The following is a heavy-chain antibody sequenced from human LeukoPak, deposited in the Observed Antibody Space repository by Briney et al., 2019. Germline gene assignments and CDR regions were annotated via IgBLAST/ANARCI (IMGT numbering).Heavy chain of an antibody. CDR1: GYTFTSYD. Sequence: GASVKVSCKASGYTFTSYDINWVRQATGQGLGWMGWMNPNSGNTGYAQKFQGRVTMTRNTSISTAYMELSSLRSEDTAVYYCARVRVKWLSPLDYWGQGTLVTVSS. D-gene: IGHD3-22*01. V-gene: IGHV1-8*01. J-gene: IGHJ4*02. CDR2: MNPNSGNT. CDR3: ARVRVKWLSPLDY.